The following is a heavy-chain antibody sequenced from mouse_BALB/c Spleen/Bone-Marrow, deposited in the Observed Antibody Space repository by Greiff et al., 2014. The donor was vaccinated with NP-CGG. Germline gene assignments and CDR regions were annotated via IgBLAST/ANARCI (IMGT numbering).Heavy chain of an antibody. CDR2: IWAGGTT. J-gene: IGHJ4*01. CDR1: GFSLTSYG. D-gene: IGHD1-1*01. V-gene: IGHV2-9*02. Sequence: VQGVESGPGLVAPSQSLSIACTVSGFSLTSYGVHWVRQPPGKGLEWLGAIWAGGTTDYNSALMSRLSIRKDNSKSQVFLKMNSLQSDDTAMYYCARALYYYGSSYYAMDYWGQGTSVIVSS. CDR3: ARALYYYGSSYYAMDY.